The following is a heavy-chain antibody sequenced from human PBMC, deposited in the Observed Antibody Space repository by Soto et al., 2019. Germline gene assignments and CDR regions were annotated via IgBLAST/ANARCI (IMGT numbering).Heavy chain of an antibody. Sequence: QLQLQESGPGLVKPSETLSLTCTVSGGSISSSSYYWGWIRQPPGKGLEWIGSIYYSGSTYYNPSLKDRVTISVDTSKNQFSLKLSSVTAADTAVYYCARHSGHHYDYVWGSYRFRGYFDYWGQGTLVTVSS. CDR3: ARHSGHHYDYVWGSYRFRGYFDY. CDR1: GGSISSSSYY. V-gene: IGHV4-39*01. J-gene: IGHJ4*02. CDR2: IYYSGST. D-gene: IGHD3-16*02.